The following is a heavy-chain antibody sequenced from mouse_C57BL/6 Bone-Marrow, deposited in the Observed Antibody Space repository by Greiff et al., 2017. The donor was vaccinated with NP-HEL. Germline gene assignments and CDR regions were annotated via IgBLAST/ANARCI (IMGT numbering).Heavy chain of an antibody. D-gene: IGHD2-5*01. CDR1: GYTFTSYG. Sequence: VMLVESGAELARPGASVKLSCKASGYTFTSYGISWVKQRTGQGLEWIGEIYPRSGNTYYNEKFKGKATLTADKSSSTAYMELRSLTSEDSAVYFCAGYSNYVGYWYFDVWGTGTTVTVSS. CDR3: AGYSNYVGYWYFDV. J-gene: IGHJ1*03. V-gene: IGHV1-81*01. CDR2: IYPRSGNT.